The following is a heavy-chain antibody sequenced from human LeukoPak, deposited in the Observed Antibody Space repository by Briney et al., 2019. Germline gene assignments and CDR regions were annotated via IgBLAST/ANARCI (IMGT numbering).Heavy chain of an antibody. D-gene: IGHD6-13*01. CDR2: IIPIFGTA. CDR3: ARGRSSSWYMDV. Sequence: ASVKVSCKASGGTFSSYAISWVRQAPGQGLEWMGGIIPIFGTANYAQKFQGRVTITADESTSTAYMELSSLRSEDTAVYYCARGRSSSWYMDVWGKGTTVTISS. V-gene: IGHV1-69*13. CDR1: GGTFSSYA. J-gene: IGHJ6*03.